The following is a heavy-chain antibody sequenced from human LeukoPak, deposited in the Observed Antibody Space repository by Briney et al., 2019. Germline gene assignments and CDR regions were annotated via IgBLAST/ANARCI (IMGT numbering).Heavy chain of an antibody. V-gene: IGHV1-18*01. CDR2: ISAYNGNT. CDR1: GYTFTSYG. D-gene: IGHD3-22*01. J-gene: IGHJ1*01. Sequence: GASVKVSCKASGYTFTSYGISWVRQAPGQGLEWMGWISAYNGNTNYAQKLQGRVTMTTDTSTSTAYMELRSLRSDDTAVYYCARGVYYYDSSGQGDFQHWGQGTLVTVSS. CDR3: ARGVYYYDSSGQGDFQH.